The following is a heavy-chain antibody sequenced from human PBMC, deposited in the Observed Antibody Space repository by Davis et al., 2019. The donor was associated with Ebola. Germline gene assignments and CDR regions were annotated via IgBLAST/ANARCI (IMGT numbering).Heavy chain of an antibody. CDR2: MNPNSGNT. CDR3: ARVGRSRGGHLGY. V-gene: IGHV1-8*03. Sequence: ASVKVSCKASGYTFTSYDINWVRQATGQGLEWMGWMNPNSGNTGYAQKFQGRVTITRNTSISTAYMELSSLRSEDTAVYYCARVGRSRGGHLGYWGQGTLVTVSS. CDR1: GYTFTSYD. J-gene: IGHJ4*02. D-gene: IGHD3-10*01.